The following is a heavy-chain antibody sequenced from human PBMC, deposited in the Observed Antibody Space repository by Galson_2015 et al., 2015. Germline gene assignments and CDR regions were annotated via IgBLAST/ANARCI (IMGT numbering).Heavy chain of an antibody. Sequence: TLSLTCTVSGGSISSGDYYWSWIRQPPGKGLEWIGYIYYSGSTYYNPSLKSRVTISVDTSKNQFSLKLSSVTAADTAVYYCARGELGYCSGGSCLNWYFDLWGRGTLVTVSS. V-gene: IGHV4-30-4*01. CDR2: IYYSGST. CDR1: GGSISSGDYY. CDR3: ARGELGYCSGGSCLNWYFDL. J-gene: IGHJ2*01. D-gene: IGHD2-15*01.